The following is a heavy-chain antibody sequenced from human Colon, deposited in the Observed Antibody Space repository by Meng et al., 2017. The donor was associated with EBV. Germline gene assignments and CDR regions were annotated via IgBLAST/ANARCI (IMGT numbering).Heavy chain of an antibody. Sequence: VHLEESGPGLVKLSGXLSLTCAVSNGSISSSNFWTWVRQPPGKGLEWIGEIYHSGSTKYNPSLKSRVTISADKSKNQFSLHVSSVTAADTAVYHCLRGSGGSVWGQGTLGTVSS. CDR2: IYHSGST. CDR1: NGSISSSNF. CDR3: LRGSGGSV. J-gene: IGHJ1*01. V-gene: IGHV4-4*02. D-gene: IGHD3-10*01.